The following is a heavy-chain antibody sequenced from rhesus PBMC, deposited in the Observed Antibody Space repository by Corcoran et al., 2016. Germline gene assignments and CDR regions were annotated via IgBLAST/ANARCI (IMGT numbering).Heavy chain of an antibody. Sequence: QVKLQQWGEGLVKPSETLSLTCAVYGGPISGYYWSWIRQPPGKGLEWIGKFVGNSASTNYNPSLKNRVTISKDTSKNQFSLKLSSVTAADTAVYYCARGSVLQYFRGRFDVWGPGVLVTVSS. CDR3: ARGSVLQYFRGRFDV. CDR1: GGPISGYY. V-gene: IGHV4-73*01. D-gene: IGHD3-3*01. J-gene: IGHJ5-1*01. CDR2: FVGNSAST.